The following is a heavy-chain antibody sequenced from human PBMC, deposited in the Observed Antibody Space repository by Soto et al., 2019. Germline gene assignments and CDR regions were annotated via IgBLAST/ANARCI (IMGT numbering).Heavy chain of an antibody. CDR3: GKGRSGDIGVFN. D-gene: IGHD1-26*01. CDR1: GYSFTGYY. J-gene: IGHJ4*02. CDR2: ISPNSGGT. Sequence: VASVKVSCKASGYSFTGYYIHWVRQAPGQGFEWMGEISPNSGGTKFAQKFQGRVTMTSDTSITTVYMDLTNLSPDDTAVYYCGKGRSGDIGVFNWGQGTLVTVSS. V-gene: IGHV1-2*02.